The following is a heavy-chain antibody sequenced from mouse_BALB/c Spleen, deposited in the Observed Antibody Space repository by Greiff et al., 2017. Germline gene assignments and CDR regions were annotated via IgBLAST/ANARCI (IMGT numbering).Heavy chain of an antibody. D-gene: IGHD1-1*02. Sequence: EVQLVESGGGLVKPGGSLKLSCAASGFTFSDYYMYWVRQTPEKRLEWVATISDGGSYTYYPDSVKGRFTISRDNAKNNLYLQMSSLKSEDTAMYYCARGVAVYAMDYWGQGTSVTVSS. J-gene: IGHJ4*01. V-gene: IGHV5-4*02. CDR3: ARGVAVYAMDY. CDR2: ISDGGSYT. CDR1: GFTFSDYY.